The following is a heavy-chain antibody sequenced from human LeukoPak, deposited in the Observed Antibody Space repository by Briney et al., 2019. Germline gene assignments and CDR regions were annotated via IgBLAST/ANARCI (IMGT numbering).Heavy chain of an antibody. Sequence: GGSLRLSCTASGFTFGDYAMSWFRQAPGKGLEWVGFIRSKAYGGTTEYAASVKGRFTISRDDSKSIAYLQMNSLKTEDTAVYYCTRGSDYYDSSGYYHVGWFDPSGQGTLVTVSS. J-gene: IGHJ5*02. CDR2: IRSKAYGGTT. V-gene: IGHV3-49*03. CDR3: TRGSDYYDSSGYYHVGWFDP. D-gene: IGHD3-22*01. CDR1: GFTFGDYA.